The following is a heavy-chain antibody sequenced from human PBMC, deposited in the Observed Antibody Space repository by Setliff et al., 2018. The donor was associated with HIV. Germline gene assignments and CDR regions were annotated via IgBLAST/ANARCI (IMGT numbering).Heavy chain of an antibody. D-gene: IGHD1-1*01. Sequence: PGGSLRLSCATSGFTFTSYAIGWVRQAPGGGLEYVSAVSGNGGTTYYTDSVKGRFTISRDTSKNTFYLEMNSLRDEDTAVYHCARVPNQPPGTITVGYFDYWGQGTLVTVSS. CDR3: ARVPNQPPGTITVGYFDY. J-gene: IGHJ4*02. CDR1: GFTFTSYA. CDR2: VSGNGGTT. V-gene: IGHV3-23*01.